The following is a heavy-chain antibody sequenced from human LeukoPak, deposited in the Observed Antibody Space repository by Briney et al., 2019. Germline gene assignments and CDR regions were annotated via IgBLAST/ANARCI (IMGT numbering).Heavy chain of an antibody. D-gene: IGHD6-19*01. CDR1: GFTFSGQA. Sequence: GGSLRLSCAASGFTFSGQAIHWVRQAPGKGLEWLSFMWYDATDKYYADSVKGRFTISKDDSKNTLYLQMNSLRAEDTAVYYCAKLLAVAGNPYFDYWGQGTLVTVSS. CDR2: MWYDATDK. CDR3: AKLLAVAGNPYFDY. V-gene: IGHV3-30*02. J-gene: IGHJ4*02.